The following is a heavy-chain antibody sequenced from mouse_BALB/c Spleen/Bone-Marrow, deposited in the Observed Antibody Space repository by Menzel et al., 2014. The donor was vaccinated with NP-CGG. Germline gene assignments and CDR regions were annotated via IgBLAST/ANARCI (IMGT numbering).Heavy chain of an antibody. J-gene: IGHJ4*01. D-gene: IGHD2-1*01. V-gene: IGHV5-4*02. CDR2: INDGGSYT. CDR3: ARDGNFAMDY. CDR1: GFTFSDYY. Sequence: VQLKESGGGLVKPGGSLKLSCAVSGFTFSDYYMYWVRQNPEKRLEWVATINDGGSYTYYPDSVKGRFTISRDNAKNNLYLQMNSLKSEDTAMYYCARDGNFAMDYWGQGTSVTVSS.